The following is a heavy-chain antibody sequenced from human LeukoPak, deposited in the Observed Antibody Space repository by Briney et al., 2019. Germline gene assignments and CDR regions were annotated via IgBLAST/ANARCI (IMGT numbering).Heavy chain of an antibody. Sequence: GESLKISCKGSGYSFTSYWIGWGRQMPGKGLEWMGIIYPGDSDTRYSPCFQGQVTISANKSTSTAYLQWSSLKASDTAMYYCARGGGTDLRFLEWLLSNDAFDIWGQGTMVTVSS. J-gene: IGHJ3*02. CDR1: GYSFTSYW. CDR3: ARGGGTDLRFLEWLLSNDAFDI. V-gene: IGHV5-51*01. CDR2: IYPGDSDT. D-gene: IGHD3-3*01.